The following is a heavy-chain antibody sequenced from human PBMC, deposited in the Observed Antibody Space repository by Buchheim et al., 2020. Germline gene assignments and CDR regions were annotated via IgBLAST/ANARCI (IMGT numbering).Heavy chain of an antibody. CDR1: GFTFSSYA. D-gene: IGHD3-3*01. J-gene: IGHJ4*02. Sequence: QVQLVESGGGVVQPGRSLRLSCAASGFTFSSYAMHWVRQAPGKGLEWVAVISYDGSNKYYADSVKGRFTISRDNSKNTLYLQMNSLRAEDTAVYYCAKVRDFWSGYSRGDYFDYWGQGTL. V-gene: IGHV3-30-3*01. CDR3: AKVRDFWSGYSRGDYFDY. CDR2: ISYDGSNK.